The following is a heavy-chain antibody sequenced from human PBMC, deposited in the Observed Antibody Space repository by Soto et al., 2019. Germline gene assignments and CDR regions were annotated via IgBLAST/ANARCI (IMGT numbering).Heavy chain of an antibody. CDR2: IYYSGST. V-gene: IGHV4-39*01. CDR3: ARRNCSCSWFENVYYFDY. D-gene: IGHD6-13*01. CDR1: GGSISSSSYY. J-gene: IGHJ4*02. Sequence: QLQLQESGPGLVKPSETLSLTCTVSGGSISSSSYYWGWIRQPPGKGLEWIGSIYYSGSTYYNPSLKSRVTISVDTSKNQFYLKLSSVTAADTAVYYCARRNCSCSWFENVYYFDYWGQGTLLTVSS.